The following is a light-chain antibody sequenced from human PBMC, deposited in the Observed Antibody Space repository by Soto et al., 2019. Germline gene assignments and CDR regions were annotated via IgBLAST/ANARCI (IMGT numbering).Light chain of an antibody. CDR3: QQYGSSPPIT. J-gene: IGKJ4*01. CDR2: GAS. V-gene: IGKV3-20*01. Sequence: EIVLTPSPGTLSLSPGARATLSCRASQSVSSSYLAWYQQKPGQAPRLLIYGASSRATGIPDRFSGSGSGTDFTLTISRLEPEDFAVYYCQQYGSSPPITFGGGTKVDIK. CDR1: QSVSSSY.